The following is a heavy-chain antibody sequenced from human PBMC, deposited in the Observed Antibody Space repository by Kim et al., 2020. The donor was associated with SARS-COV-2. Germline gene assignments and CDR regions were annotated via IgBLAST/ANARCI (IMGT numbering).Heavy chain of an antibody. V-gene: IGHV3-43*02. J-gene: IGHJ5*02. CDR1: GFTFDDYA. CDR2: ISGDGGST. Sequence: GGSLRLSCAASGFTFDDYAMHWVRQAPGKGLEWVSLISGDGGSTYYADSVKGRFTISRDNSKNSLYLQMNSLRTEDTALYYCAKDRFDYYGSGSSGWFDPWGQGTLVTVSS. D-gene: IGHD3-10*01. CDR3: AKDRFDYYGSGSSGWFDP.